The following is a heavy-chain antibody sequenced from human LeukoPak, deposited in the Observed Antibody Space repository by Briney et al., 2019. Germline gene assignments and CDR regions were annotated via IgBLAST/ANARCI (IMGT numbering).Heavy chain of an antibody. D-gene: IGHD3-10*01. CDR1: GGSISSGDYS. CDR2: IYHSGST. CDR3: AGDYGSGSYRFDY. V-gene: IGHV4-30-2*01. J-gene: IGHJ4*02. Sequence: SETLSLTCAVSGGSISSGDYSWSWNRQPPGKGLEWIGYIYHSGSTLYNPSLKSRVTISIDRSKNQFSLQLSSVTAADTAVYYCAGDYGSGSYRFDYWGQGTLVTVSS.